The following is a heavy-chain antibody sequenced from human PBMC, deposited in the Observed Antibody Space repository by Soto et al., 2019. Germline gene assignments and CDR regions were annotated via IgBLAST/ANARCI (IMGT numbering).Heavy chain of an antibody. CDR1: GDSVSSGSYY. J-gene: IGHJ4*02. CDR2: IYHGGST. CDR3: ARGPFCGGDCYLPYFDY. V-gene: IGHV4-61*01. Sequence: QVQLQESGPGLVKPSETLSLTCTVSGDSVSSGSYYWSWIRQPPGKGLEWIGHIYHGGSTNYNPSLTSRVTMSVDSSKSQFSLKLTWETAADTAVYYCARGPFCGGDCYLPYFDYWGQGTLVTVSS. D-gene: IGHD2-21*02.